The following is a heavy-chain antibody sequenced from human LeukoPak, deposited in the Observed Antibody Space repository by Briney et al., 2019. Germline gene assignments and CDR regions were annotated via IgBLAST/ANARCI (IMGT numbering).Heavy chain of an antibody. CDR1: GGSISSYY. J-gene: IGHJ4*02. D-gene: IGHD2/OR15-2a*01. CDR3: AGHHPRNTVDF. Sequence: SETLSLTCTVSGGSISSYYWSLIRQPPGKGLEWIAYISDIGSINYNPSLKSRVTISLDTSKNQFSLKLSSVTAADTAVYYCAGHHPRNTVDFWGQGTLVTVSS. V-gene: IGHV4-59*08. CDR2: ISDIGSI.